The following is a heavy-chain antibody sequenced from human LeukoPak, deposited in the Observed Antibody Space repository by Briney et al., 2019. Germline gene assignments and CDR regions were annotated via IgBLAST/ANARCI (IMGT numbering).Heavy chain of an antibody. Sequence: PSETLSLTCTVSGGSISSGDYYWRWIRQPPGKGLEWIGYIYYSGSTYYNPSLKSRVTISVDTSKNQFSLKLSSVTAADTAVYYCARELMARGVIFFDYWGQGTLVTVSS. V-gene: IGHV4-30-4*01. CDR2: IYYSGST. J-gene: IGHJ4*02. D-gene: IGHD3-10*01. CDR3: ARELMARGVIFFDY. CDR1: GGSISSGDYY.